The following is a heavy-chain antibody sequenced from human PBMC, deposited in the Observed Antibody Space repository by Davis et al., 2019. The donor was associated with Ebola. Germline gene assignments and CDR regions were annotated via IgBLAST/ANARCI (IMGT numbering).Heavy chain of an antibody. CDR3: ARGPITIFGVASPYYYYYMDV. CDR1: GGSFSGYY. CDR2: INHSGST. Sequence: PGGSLRLSCAVYGGSFSGYYWSWIRQPPGKGLEWIGEINHSGSTNYNPSLKSRVTISVDTSKNQFSLKLSSVTAADTAVYYCARGPITIFGVASPYYYYYMDVWGKGTTVTVSS. J-gene: IGHJ6*03. D-gene: IGHD3-3*01. V-gene: IGHV4-34*01.